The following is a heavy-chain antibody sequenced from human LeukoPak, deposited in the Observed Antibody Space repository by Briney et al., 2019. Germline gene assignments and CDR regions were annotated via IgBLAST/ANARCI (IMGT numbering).Heavy chain of an antibody. Sequence: GGSLRLSCEAAGFSFRDYPMSWVRQAPGKGLEWVSVIYSGGSTYYADSVKGRFTISRDNSKNTLYLQMNSLRAEDTAVYYCATERDSSWTFDSWGQGTLVTVSS. CDR1: GFSFRDYP. D-gene: IGHD6-13*01. CDR2: IYSGGST. CDR3: ATERDSSWTFDS. V-gene: IGHV3-23*03. J-gene: IGHJ4*02.